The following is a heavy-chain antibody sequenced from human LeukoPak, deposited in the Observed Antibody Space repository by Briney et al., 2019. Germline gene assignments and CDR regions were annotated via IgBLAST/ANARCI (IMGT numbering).Heavy chain of an antibody. CDR3: ARDGLAVAGPDTDYYYYYGMDV. Sequence: GASVKVSCKAFGYTFTGYYMHWVRQAPGQGLEWMGWINPNSGGTNYAQKFQGRVTMTRDTSISTAYMELSRLRSDDTAVYYCARDGLAVAGPDTDYYYYYGMDVWGQGTTVTVSS. CDR2: INPNSGGT. V-gene: IGHV1-2*02. D-gene: IGHD6-19*01. CDR1: GYTFTGYY. J-gene: IGHJ6*02.